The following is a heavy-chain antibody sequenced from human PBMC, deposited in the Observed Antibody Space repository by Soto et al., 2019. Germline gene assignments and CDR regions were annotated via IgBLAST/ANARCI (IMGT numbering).Heavy chain of an antibody. CDR3: ARDLFDY. CDR2: INEDGSEK. CDR1: GFTFSNYW. V-gene: IGHV3-7*01. J-gene: IGHJ4*02. Sequence: AGGSLRLSCAASGFTFSNYWMNWARQAPGKGLEWVANINEDGSEKYYVDSAKGRFTISRDNAKNSLYLQMSSLRAEDTAVYYCARDLFDYWGQGTLVTVSS.